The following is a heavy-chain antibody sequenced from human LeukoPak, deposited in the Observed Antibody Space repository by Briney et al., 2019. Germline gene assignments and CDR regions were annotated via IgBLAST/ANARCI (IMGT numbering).Heavy chain of an antibody. V-gene: IGHV3-74*01. CDR2: ISHDGII. D-gene: IGHD5-24*01. CDR1: GFTFSSYV. J-gene: IGHJ4*02. CDR3: ARDWVYKIDY. Sequence: PGGSLRLSCATAGFTFSSYVMHWVRRTPGKGLVWVSRISHDGIISYADSVKGRFTISRDNAKNTLTLQMNSLRVEGTAVYFCARDWVYKIDYWGRGTLVTVSS.